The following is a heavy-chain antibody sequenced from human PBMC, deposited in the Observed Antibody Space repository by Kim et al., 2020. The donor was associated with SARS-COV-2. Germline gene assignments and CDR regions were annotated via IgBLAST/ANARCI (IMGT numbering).Heavy chain of an antibody. CDR2: VSHDGNSE. Sequence: GGSLRLSCAASGFTFSGHAMHWVRQAPGKGLEWVALVSHDGNSEYYADSMKGRFTISRDNSKNTLYLQMNSLKADDTAVYYCAKANYYYGMDVWVQGTTV. J-gene: IGHJ6*02. CDR3: AKANYYYGMDV. CDR1: GFTFSGHA. V-gene: IGHV3-30*18.